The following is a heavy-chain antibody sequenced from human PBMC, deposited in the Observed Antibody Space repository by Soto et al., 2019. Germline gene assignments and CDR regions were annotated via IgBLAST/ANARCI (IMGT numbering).Heavy chain of an antibody. D-gene: IGHD5-12*01. CDR1: GGTFSRYA. CDR3: ARDCGSGYHYYYYGMDV. J-gene: IGHJ6*02. CDR2: IIPIFGTA. Sequence: QVQLVQSGAEVKKPGSSVKVSCKASGGTFSRYAISWVRQAPGQGLEWMGGIIPIFGTANYAQKFQGRVTITADESTSTAYMELSSLRSEDTAVYYCARDCGSGYHYYYYGMDVWGQGTTVTVSS. V-gene: IGHV1-69*01.